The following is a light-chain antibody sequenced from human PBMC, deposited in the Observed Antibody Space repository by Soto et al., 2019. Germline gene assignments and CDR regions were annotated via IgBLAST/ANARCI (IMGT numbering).Light chain of an antibody. CDR1: QSLLHSNGYNY. CDR2: LGS. V-gene: IGKV2-28*01. Sequence: EIVMTQSPLSLPVTPGEPASISCRSSQSLLHSNGYNYLDWYLQKPGQSPQLLIYLGSNRASGVPDRFSGSGSGTDFTLKISRVEAEDVGVYYCMPALQTPPTFGQGTRLEIK. CDR3: MPALQTPPT. J-gene: IGKJ5*01.